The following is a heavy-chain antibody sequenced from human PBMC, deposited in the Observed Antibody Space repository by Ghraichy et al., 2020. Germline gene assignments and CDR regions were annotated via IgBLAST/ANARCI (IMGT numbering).Heavy chain of an antibody. CDR1: GYSFTSYW. V-gene: IGHV5-51*01. J-gene: IGHJ4*02. Sequence: GESLNISCKGSGYSFTSYWIGWVRQMPGKGLEWMGIIYPGDSDTRYSPSFQGQVTISADKSISTAYLQWSSLKASDTAMYYCARQTSVAAAGRVKFDYWGQGTLVTVSS. CDR3: ARQTSVAAAGRVKFDY. CDR2: IYPGDSDT. D-gene: IGHD6-13*01.